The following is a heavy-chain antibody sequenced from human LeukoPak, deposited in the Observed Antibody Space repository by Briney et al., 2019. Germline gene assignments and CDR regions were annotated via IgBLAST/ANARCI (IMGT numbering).Heavy chain of an antibody. D-gene: IGHD3-9*01. CDR3: ARGSLRYFDWLSNP. CDR1: GYTFISYG. J-gene: IGHJ5*02. V-gene: IGHV1-18*01. CDR2: ISAYNGNT. Sequence: GASVKVSCKASGYTFISYGISWVRQAPGQGLEWMGWISAYNGNTNYAQKLQGRVTMTTDTSTSTAYMELRSLRSDDTAVYYCARGSLRYFDWLSNPWGQGTLVTVSS.